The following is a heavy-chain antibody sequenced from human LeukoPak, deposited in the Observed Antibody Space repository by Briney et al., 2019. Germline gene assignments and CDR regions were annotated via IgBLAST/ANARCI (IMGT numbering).Heavy chain of an antibody. CDR3: ARGGSGWFSDY. CDR1: GYTFSSYG. Sequence: GASVKVSCKASGYTFSSYGITWVRQAPGQGLEWMGWISAYNGDANYAQNFQGKVTVTADTSTSTVYMEVRSLRSDDTAVYYCARGGSGWFSDYCGQGTLVTVSS. J-gene: IGHJ4*02. CDR2: ISAYNGDA. V-gene: IGHV1-18*01. D-gene: IGHD6-19*01.